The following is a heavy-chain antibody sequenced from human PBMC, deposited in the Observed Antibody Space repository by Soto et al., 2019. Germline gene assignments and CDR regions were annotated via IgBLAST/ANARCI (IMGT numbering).Heavy chain of an antibody. Sequence: ASVKVSCKASVRTFSSYTISWVRQAPAQGLKWMGWMNPNSGNTGYAQKYQGRVNMTSNISISTAYMELSSLRSEDTAVYYCARCSTVTWAYYYYYYMDVWGKGTTVTVSS. J-gene: IGHJ6*03. CDR1: VRTFSSYT. CDR2: MNPNSGNT. V-gene: IGHV1-8*02. D-gene: IGHD4-17*01. CDR3: ARCSTVTWAYYYYYYMDV.